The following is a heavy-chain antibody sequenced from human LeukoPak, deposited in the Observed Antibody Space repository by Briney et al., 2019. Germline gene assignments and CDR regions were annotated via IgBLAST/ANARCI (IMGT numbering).Heavy chain of an antibody. V-gene: IGHV3-23*01. Sequence: GRSLRLSCAASGFTFHNYAISWVRQAPGKGLEWVSAISGSGRRTFYADSVRGRFTVSRDNSMNTFYLQMNTLRAADTAVYYCARDRRDDGSYYFDFWGQGTMVTVSS. CDR3: ARDRRDDGSYYFDF. D-gene: IGHD3-10*01. CDR2: ISGSGRRT. CDR1: GFTFHNYA. J-gene: IGHJ4*02.